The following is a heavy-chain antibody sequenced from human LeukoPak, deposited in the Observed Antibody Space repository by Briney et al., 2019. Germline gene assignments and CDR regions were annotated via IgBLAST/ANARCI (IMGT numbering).Heavy chain of an antibody. CDR3: ARGGSSSSWYPFDY. D-gene: IGHD6-13*01. Sequence: GGSLRLSCAASGFTFSDHYMDWVRQAPGKGLNWVGRIRNKANSYTTEYAASVKGRFTISRDDSKNSLYLQMNSLKTEDTAVYYCARGGSSSSWYPFDYWGQGTLVTVSS. CDR1: GFTFSDHY. CDR2: IRNKANSYTT. J-gene: IGHJ4*02. V-gene: IGHV3-72*01.